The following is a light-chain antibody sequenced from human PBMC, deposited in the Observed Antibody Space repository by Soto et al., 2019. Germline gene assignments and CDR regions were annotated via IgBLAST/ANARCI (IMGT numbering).Light chain of an antibody. Sequence: QSVLTQPPSVSGAPGQRVTISCTGSSSNIGAGYDVHWYQQLPGTAPKVLIYGNSNRPSGVPDRFSGSKSGTSTSLAITGHQPEDEADYYCQSYDSSLSGSVFGGGTKVTVL. CDR2: GNS. J-gene: IGLJ2*01. CDR1: SSNIGAGYD. CDR3: QSYDSSLSGSV. V-gene: IGLV1-40*01.